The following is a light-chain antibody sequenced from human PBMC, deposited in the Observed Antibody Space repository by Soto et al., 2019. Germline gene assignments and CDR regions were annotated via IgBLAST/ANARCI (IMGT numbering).Light chain of an antibody. Sequence: DIQMTQSPSTLSASIGDRVTITCRASESIRTWLAWYQHKPGKAPKFLIYDASSLESGVPSRFSGSGAGPEFTLTISNLQPDDFATYLCQQYNNYPRTFGQGTKVEIK. V-gene: IGKV1-5*01. CDR1: ESIRTW. CDR2: DAS. J-gene: IGKJ1*01. CDR3: QQYNNYPRT.